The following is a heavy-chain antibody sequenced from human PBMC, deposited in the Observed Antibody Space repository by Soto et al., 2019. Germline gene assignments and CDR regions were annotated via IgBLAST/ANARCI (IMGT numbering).Heavy chain of an antibody. CDR1: GYTFTSYG. D-gene: IGHD2-8*01. Sequence: QVQLVQSGDEVKKPGASVKVSCKASGYTFTSYGISWVRQAPGQGLEWMGWISAYNGDTNYAQKFQGRVTMTTDTSTSTAYTELKSLRSDDTAVYYCARGGKNCTNGVCSFYGMGVWGQWTTVTV. CDR3: ARGGKNCTNGVCSFYGMGV. V-gene: IGHV1-18*01. J-gene: IGHJ6*02. CDR2: ISAYNGDT.